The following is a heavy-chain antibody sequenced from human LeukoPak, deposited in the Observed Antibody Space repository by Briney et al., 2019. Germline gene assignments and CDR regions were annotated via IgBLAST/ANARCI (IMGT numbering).Heavy chain of an antibody. CDR2: ISGSGGST. J-gene: IGHJ5*02. V-gene: IGHV3-23*01. Sequence: GGSLRLSCAASGFTFSNFAMSWVRQAPGKGLEWVSAISGSGGSTYYADSVKGRFTISRDNSRNTLYLQMNSLRAEDTAVYYCAKEVGGSYYNWFGPWGQGTLVTVSS. CDR1: GFTFSNFA. CDR3: AKEVGGSYYNWFGP. D-gene: IGHD1-26*01.